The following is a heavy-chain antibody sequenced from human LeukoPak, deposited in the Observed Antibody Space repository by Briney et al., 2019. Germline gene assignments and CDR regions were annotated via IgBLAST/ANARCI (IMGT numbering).Heavy chain of an antibody. Sequence: GGSLRLSCAASGFNFNNYWMTWVCQAPGKGLEWVANIKKDGSEKYYVDSVKGRFTISRDNAKNSLYLQMNSLRVEDTAVYYCVGPYTSGPPFDYWGQGTLVTVSS. V-gene: IGHV3-7*01. CDR3: VGPYTSGPPFDY. D-gene: IGHD6-19*01. J-gene: IGHJ4*02. CDR2: IKKDGSEK. CDR1: GFNFNNYW.